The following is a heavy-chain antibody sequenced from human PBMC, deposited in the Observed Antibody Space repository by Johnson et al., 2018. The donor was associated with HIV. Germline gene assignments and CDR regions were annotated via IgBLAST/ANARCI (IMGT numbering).Heavy chain of an antibody. J-gene: IGHJ3*02. CDR1: GFTFSSYG. CDR2: ISGSGGTT. V-gene: IGHV3-NL1*01. CDR3: AREGLIVGATLGAFDI. Sequence: QVQLVESGGGVVQPGRSLRLSCVASGFTFSSYGMHWVRQAPGKGLEWVSVISGSGGTTYCADSVKGRFTISRDNSKNTLYLQMGSLRAEDMAVYYCAREGLIVGATLGAFDIWGQGTMVTVSS. D-gene: IGHD1-26*01.